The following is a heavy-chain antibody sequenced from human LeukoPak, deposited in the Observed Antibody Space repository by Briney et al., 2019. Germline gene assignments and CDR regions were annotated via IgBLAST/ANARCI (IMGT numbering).Heavy chain of an antibody. Sequence: SETLSLTCTVSGYSISSGYYWGWIRQPPGKGLEWIGSIYHSGSTYYNPSLKSRVTISVDTSKNQFSLNLSSVTAADTAVYYCARTPYYYGSGRIDLWGQGTLVTVSS. CDR2: IYHSGST. V-gene: IGHV4-38-2*02. J-gene: IGHJ4*02. CDR3: ARTPYYYGSGRIDL. CDR1: GYSISSGYY. D-gene: IGHD3-10*01.